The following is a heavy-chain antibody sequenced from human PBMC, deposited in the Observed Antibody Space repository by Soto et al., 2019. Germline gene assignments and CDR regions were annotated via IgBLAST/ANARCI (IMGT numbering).Heavy chain of an antibody. CDR1: GFTVSSNY. CDR3: ARARLRLSAFDI. V-gene: IGHV3-53*02. J-gene: IGHJ3*02. Sequence: EVQLVETGGGLIQPGGSLRLSCAASGFTVSSNYMSWVRQAPGKGLEWVSVIYSGGSTYYADSVKGRFTISRDNSKNTRYLQMNSLRAEDTAVYYCARARLRLSAFDIWGQGTMVTVSS. CDR2: IYSGGST. D-gene: IGHD2-21*02.